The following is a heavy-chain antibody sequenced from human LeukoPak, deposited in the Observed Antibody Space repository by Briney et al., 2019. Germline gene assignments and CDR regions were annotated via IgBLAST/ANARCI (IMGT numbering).Heavy chain of an antibody. D-gene: IGHD3-22*01. CDR2: ISYDGSNK. CDR1: GFTFSSYG. V-gene: IGHV3-30*18. Sequence: GGSLRLSCAASGFTFSSYGMHWVRQAPGKGLEWVAVISYDGSNKYYADSVKGRFTISRDNSKKTLFLQMNSLRAEDTALYYCVKAYYDASGLFDCWGQGTLVTVSS. J-gene: IGHJ4*02. CDR3: VKAYYDASGLFDC.